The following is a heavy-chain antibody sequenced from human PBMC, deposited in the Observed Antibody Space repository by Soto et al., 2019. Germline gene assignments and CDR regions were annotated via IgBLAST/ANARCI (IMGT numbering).Heavy chain of an antibody. D-gene: IGHD6-13*01. CDR2: IWYDGSNK. Sequence: QVQLVESGGGVVQPGRSLRLSCAAYGFTFSSYGMHWFRQAPGKGLEWVACIWYDGSNKYYADSVKGRFTISRDNAKNTLYLQMNSLRAADTAVYSCARGPYSSSWRNWFDPWGQGTLVTVSS. J-gene: IGHJ5*02. V-gene: IGHV3-33*01. CDR1: GFTFSSYG. CDR3: ARGPYSSSWRNWFDP.